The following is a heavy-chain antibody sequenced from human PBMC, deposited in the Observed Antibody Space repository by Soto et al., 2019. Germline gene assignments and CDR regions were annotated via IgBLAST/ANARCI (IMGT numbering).Heavy chain of an antibody. CDR2: INRDGSKK. D-gene: IGHD6-13*01. Sequence: EVQLEESGGDLVQPGGSLRLSCAASGFTLSAYWMTWVRQAPGKGLEWVANINRDGSKKSYLDSVRGRFTISRDNFRNSLYLQMDSLRADDTALYYCARDVSPGSSSLYLDAFDIWGQGTMVTVSS. CDR3: ARDVSPGSSSLYLDAFDI. CDR1: GFTLSAYW. J-gene: IGHJ3*02. V-gene: IGHV3-7*05.